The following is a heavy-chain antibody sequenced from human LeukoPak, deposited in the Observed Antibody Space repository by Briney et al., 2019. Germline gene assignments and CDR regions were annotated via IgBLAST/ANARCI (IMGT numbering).Heavy chain of an antibody. Sequence: GGSLRLSCAASGFTFSSYAMSWVRQAPGKGLEWVSVISGSGGSTYYADSVKGRFTISRDNSKNTLYLQMNSLRAEDTAVYYCARGSYYDVESDYWGQGTLVTVSS. CDR3: ARGSYYDVESDY. CDR1: GFTFSSYA. V-gene: IGHV3-23*01. CDR2: ISGSGGST. J-gene: IGHJ4*02. D-gene: IGHD1-26*01.